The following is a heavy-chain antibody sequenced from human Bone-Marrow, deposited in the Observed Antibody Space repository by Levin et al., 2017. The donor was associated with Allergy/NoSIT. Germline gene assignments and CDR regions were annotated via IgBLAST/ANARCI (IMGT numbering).Heavy chain of an antibody. D-gene: IGHD3-22*01. CDR1: GFTVSRRY. Sequence: PGGSLRLSCAASGFTVSRRYMSWVRQAPGKGLEWVSVIYSGGETFYADSVEDRFTISRDNTMNTLYLQMHSLRGDDTAVYYCASRGTVSDTSGRFETNWGQGTLVTVSS. CDR3: ASRGTVSDTSGRFETN. CDR2: IYSGGET. J-gene: IGHJ4*02. V-gene: IGHV3-66*01.